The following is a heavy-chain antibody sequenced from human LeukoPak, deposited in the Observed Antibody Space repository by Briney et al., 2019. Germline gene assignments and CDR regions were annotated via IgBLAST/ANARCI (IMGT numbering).Heavy chain of an antibody. CDR3: ARRFRGNFHWFDP. J-gene: IGHJ5*02. V-gene: IGHV4-34*01. Sequence: SETLSLTCAVYGGSFSGYYWSWIRQPPGKGLEWIEEINHSGSTNYNPSLKSRVTISVDTSKNQFSLKLSSVTAADTAVYYCARRFRGNFHWFDPWGQGTLVTVSS. CDR2: INHSGST. D-gene: IGHD3-10*01. CDR1: GGSFSGYY.